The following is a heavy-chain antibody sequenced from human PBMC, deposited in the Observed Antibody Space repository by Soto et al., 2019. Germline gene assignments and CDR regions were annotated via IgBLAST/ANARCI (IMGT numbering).Heavy chain of an antibody. V-gene: IGHV4-59*01. D-gene: IGHD6-6*01. CDR3: ARSYSSYVLDLFDP. CDR1: GGSISSYY. CDR2: IYYSGST. J-gene: IGHJ5*02. Sequence: SETLSLTCTVSGGSISSYYWSWIRQPPGKGLEWIGYIYYSGSTNYNPSLKSRVTISVDTSKNQFSLKLSSVTAADTAVYYCARSYSSYVLDLFDPSAQRTLVTVSS.